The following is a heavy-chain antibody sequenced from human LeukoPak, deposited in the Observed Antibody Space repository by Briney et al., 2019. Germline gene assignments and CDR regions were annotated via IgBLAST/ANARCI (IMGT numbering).Heavy chain of an antibody. V-gene: IGHV3-23*01. CDR2: ISDNGGST. Sequence: GGSLRLSCAASGLTFSSYAMSWVRQAPGKGLEWVSTISDNGGSTYYADSVKGRFTISRDNSKNTLYLQINSLRAEDTAVYYCAKLTPGYFDYWGQGTLVTVSS. CDR3: AKLTPGYFDY. D-gene: IGHD1-1*01. CDR1: GLTFSSYA. J-gene: IGHJ4*02.